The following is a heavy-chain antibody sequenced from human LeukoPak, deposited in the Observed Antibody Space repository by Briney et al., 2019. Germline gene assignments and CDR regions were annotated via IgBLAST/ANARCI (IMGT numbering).Heavy chain of an antibody. CDR1: GFTFGDYA. CDR3: SQMSASYYYYYMDV. CDR2: IRSKAYGGTT. D-gene: IGHD5-24*01. Sequence: GGSLRLSCAASGFTFGDYAMSWVRQAPGKGLEWVGFIRSKAYGGTTEYAASVKGRFTISRDDSKSIAYLQMNSLKTEDTAVYYCSQMSASYYYYYMDVWGKGTTVTVSS. J-gene: IGHJ6*03. V-gene: IGHV3-49*04.